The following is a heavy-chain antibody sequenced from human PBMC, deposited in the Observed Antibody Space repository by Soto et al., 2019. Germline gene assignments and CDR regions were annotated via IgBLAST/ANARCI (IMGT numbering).Heavy chain of an antibody. CDR3: AADLGPAYDSNNWFDP. D-gene: IGHD2-21*01. Sequence: EVKLVESGGDLVKPGGSFRLSCAASGFIFSNAWFPWVRQLQGKGLELVGRVKTNGGATDYAPSVKGRFTISRDDSKDMVYLQMSSLRTEDTAIYYCAADLGPAYDSNNWFDPWGQGTLVTVSS. CDR1: GFIFSNAW. CDR2: VKTNGGAT. V-gene: IGHV3-15*07. J-gene: IGHJ5*02.